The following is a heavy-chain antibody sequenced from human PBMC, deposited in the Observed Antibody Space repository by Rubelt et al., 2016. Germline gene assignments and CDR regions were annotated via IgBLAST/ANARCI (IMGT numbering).Heavy chain of an antibody. CDR1: GGSFSDYY. CDR2: ISNRGST. J-gene: IGHJ4*02. Sequence: QMQLQQWGAGLLKPSETLSLTCAVYGGSFSDYYWNWIRQPPGKGLEWIGEISNRGSTNYNPSLKSRVTLTVDTSKNQLSLNLGFGTAADTAVDSCARHKESGKGWPDHIDSWGQGALVTVSS. D-gene: IGHD6-19*01. CDR3: ARHKESGKGWPDHIDS. V-gene: IGHV4-34*01.